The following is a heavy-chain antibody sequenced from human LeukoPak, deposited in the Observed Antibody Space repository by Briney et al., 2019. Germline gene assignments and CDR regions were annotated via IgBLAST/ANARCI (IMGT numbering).Heavy chain of an antibody. CDR3: ARESLVLGAYDAFDI. CDR1: GGSISSYY. Sequence: SETLSLTCTVSGGSISSYYWSWIRQPAGKGLEWIGRIYTSGSTKYHPYLKSRVTMSVDTSKNQFSLKLSSVTAADPAVYFCARESLVLGAYDAFDIWGQGTMVTVSS. D-gene: IGHD2-15*01. J-gene: IGHJ3*02. CDR2: IYTSGST. V-gene: IGHV4-4*07.